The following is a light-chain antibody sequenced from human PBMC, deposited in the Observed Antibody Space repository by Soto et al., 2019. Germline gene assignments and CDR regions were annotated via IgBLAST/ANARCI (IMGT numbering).Light chain of an antibody. V-gene: IGLV2-23*01. CDR1: NSDVGSYNL. J-gene: IGLJ3*02. CDR2: EGS. Sequence: QSVLTQPASVSGSPGQSITISCTGTNSDVGSYNLVSWYQHHPGKAPKLMVYEGSRRPSGVSNRFSGSKSGNTASLTISGLQAEDEVDYFCCSYAGTSGAHWVFGGGTKLTVL. CDR3: CSYAGTSGAHWV.